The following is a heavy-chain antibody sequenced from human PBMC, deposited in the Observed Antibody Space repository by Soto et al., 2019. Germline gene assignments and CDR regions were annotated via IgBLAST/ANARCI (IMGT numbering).Heavy chain of an antibody. Sequence: GASVKVSCKASGGTFSSYAISWVRQAPGQGLEWMGGIIPIFGTANYAQKFQGRVTITADESTSTAYMELSSLRSEDTAVYYCAREPDSGSYHDAFDIWGQGTMVTV. D-gene: IGHD1-26*01. CDR2: IIPIFGTA. CDR1: GGTFSSYA. V-gene: IGHV1-69*13. J-gene: IGHJ3*02. CDR3: AREPDSGSYHDAFDI.